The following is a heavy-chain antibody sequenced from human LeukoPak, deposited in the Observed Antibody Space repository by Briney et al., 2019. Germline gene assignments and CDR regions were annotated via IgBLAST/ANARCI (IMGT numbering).Heavy chain of an antibody. CDR2: IRSKAYGGTT. Sequence: PGGSLRLSCTASGFTFGDYAMSWVRQAPGKGLEWVGFIRSKAYGGTTEYAASVKGRFTISRDDSKSIAYLQMNSLKTEDTAVYYCTRVVDTAMVLSDYWGQGTLVNVSS. CDR3: TRVVDTAMVLSDY. CDR1: GFTFGDYA. D-gene: IGHD5-18*01. J-gene: IGHJ4*02. V-gene: IGHV3-49*04.